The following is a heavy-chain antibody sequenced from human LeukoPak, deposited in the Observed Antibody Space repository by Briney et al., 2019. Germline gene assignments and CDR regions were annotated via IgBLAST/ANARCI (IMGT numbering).Heavy chain of an antibody. J-gene: IGHJ4*02. CDR2: INPNSGGT. Sequence: GASVKVSCKASGYTFTGYYMHWVRQAPGQGLEWMGRINPNSGGTNYAQKFQGRVTMTRDTSISTACMELSSLRSEDTAVYYCARAEDYYFDYWGQGTLVTVSS. CDR1: GYTFTGYY. CDR3: ARAEDYYFDY. V-gene: IGHV1-2*06.